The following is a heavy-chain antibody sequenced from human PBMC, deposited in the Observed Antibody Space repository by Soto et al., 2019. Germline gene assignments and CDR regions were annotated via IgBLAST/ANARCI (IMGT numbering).Heavy chain of an antibody. CDR3: ARDLAGAVAGTHDY. J-gene: IGHJ4*02. CDR2: ISYDGSNK. V-gene: IGHV3-30-3*01. CDR1: GFTFSSYA. D-gene: IGHD6-19*01. Sequence: QVQLVESGGGVVQPGRSLRLSCAASGFTFSSYAMHWVRQAPGKELAWVAVISYDGSNKYYADSVKGRFTISRDNSKNTLYLQMNSLRADDTAVYYCARDLAGAVAGTHDYWGQGTLVTVSS.